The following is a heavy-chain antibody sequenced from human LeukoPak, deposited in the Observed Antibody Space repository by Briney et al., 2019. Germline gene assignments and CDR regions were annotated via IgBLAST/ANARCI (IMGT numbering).Heavy chain of an antibody. Sequence: SETLSLTCTVSGGSISSYYWSWIRQPPGKGLEWIGYIYYSGSTYYNPSLKSRVTISVDTSKNQFSLKLSSVTAADTAVYYCARSYGYSYGSNTDFDYWGQGTLVTVSS. V-gene: IGHV4-59*12. CDR1: GGSISSYY. J-gene: IGHJ4*02. CDR2: IYYSGST. CDR3: ARSYGYSYGSNTDFDY. D-gene: IGHD5-18*01.